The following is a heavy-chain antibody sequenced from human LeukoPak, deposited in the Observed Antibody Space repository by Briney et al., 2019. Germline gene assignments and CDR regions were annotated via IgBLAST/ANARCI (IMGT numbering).Heavy chain of an antibody. Sequence: PSETLSLTCTVSGGSISSSSYYWGWTRQPPGKGLEWIGSIYYSGSTYYNPSLKSRVTISVDTSKNQFSLKLSSVTAADTAVYYCARLGRVGYCSGGSCNDFDYWGQGTLVTVSS. CDR1: GGSISSSSYY. CDR3: ARLGRVGYCSGGSCNDFDY. CDR2: IYYSGST. J-gene: IGHJ4*02. V-gene: IGHV4-39*01. D-gene: IGHD2-15*01.